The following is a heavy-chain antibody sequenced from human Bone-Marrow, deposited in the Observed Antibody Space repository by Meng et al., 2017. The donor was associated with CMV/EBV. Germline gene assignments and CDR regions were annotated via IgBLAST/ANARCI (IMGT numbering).Heavy chain of an antibody. CDR1: GFTVSSNY. CDR2: IYSGGST. CDR3: AAWTYQIYYYYYGMDV. J-gene: IGHJ6*02. V-gene: IGHV3-66*02. Sequence: GESLKISCAASGFTVSSNYMSWVRQAPGKGLEWVSIIYSGGSTYYADSVKGRFTISRDNSKNTLYLQMNSLRAGDTAVYYCAAWTYQIYYYYYGMDVWGQGTTVTVSS. D-gene: IGHD3/OR15-3a*01.